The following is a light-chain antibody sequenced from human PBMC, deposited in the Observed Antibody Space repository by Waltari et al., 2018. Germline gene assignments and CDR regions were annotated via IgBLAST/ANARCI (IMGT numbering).Light chain of an antibody. CDR1: QGIASY. J-gene: IGKJ2*01. CDR3: QQSYSTPYT. Sequence: DIQMTQSPSSLSASVGDRVTITCRASQGIASYLNWYQKKPGEAPKVRIFAATSLQSGVPSRVSGSGSGTEFTLTVTSLQPEDFATYYCQQSYSTPYTFGQTNLDIK. V-gene: IGKV1-39*01. CDR2: AAT.